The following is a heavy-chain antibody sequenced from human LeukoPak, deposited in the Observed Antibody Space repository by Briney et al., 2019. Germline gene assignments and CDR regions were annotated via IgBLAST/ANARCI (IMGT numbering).Heavy chain of an antibody. Sequence: GGSLRLSCAASGFTVSSNDFSWVRQAPGKGLEWVSVIYSGGSTKYADSVKARFTISRDNSKNTVYLQMNSLRAEDTAVYYCARATLDNWGQGTLVTVSS. V-gene: IGHV3-53*01. CDR3: ARATLDN. J-gene: IGHJ4*02. CDR1: GFTVSSND. CDR2: IYSGGST.